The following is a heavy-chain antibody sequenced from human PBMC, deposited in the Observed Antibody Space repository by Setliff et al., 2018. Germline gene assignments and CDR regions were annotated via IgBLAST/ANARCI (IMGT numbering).Heavy chain of an antibody. J-gene: IGHJ4*02. CDR3: ARVQQLGTFDY. CDR1: GGTFSSYD. V-gene: IGHV1-69*13. D-gene: IGHD6-13*01. Sequence: SVKVSCKASGGTFSSYDISWVRQAPGQGLEWMGRIIPIFGTANYAQKFQGRVTITADESTSTAYRELSSLRSEDTAVYYCARVQQLGTFDYWGQGTLVTVSS. CDR2: IIPIFGTA.